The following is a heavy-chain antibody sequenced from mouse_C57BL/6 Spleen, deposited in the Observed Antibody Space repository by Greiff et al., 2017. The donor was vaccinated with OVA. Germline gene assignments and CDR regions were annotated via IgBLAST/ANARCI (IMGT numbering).Heavy chain of an antibody. CDR1: GYTFTDYE. Sequence: VQLQQSGAELVRPGASVTLSCKASGYTFTDYEMHWVKQTPVHGLEWIGAIDPETGGTAYNQKFKGKAILTADKSSSTAYMELRSLTSEDSAVYYCTRIITTVVESSYWYFDVWGTGTTVTVSS. CDR3: TRIITTVVESSYWYFDV. CDR2: IDPETGGT. D-gene: IGHD1-1*01. V-gene: IGHV1-15*01. J-gene: IGHJ1*03.